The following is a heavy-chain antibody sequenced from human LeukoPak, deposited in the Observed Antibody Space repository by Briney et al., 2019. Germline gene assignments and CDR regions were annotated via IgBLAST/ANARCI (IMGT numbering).Heavy chain of an antibody. CDR1: GGTFSSYA. V-gene: IGHV1-69*05. D-gene: IGHD1-7*01. Sequence: GASVKVSCKASGGTFSSYAISWVRQAPGQGLEWMGGIIPIFGTANYAQKFQGRVTITTDESTSTAYMELSSVRSEDTAVYYCASSKAGTTDYYYYYYMDVWGKGTTVTVSS. CDR2: IIPIFGTA. CDR3: ASSKAGTTDYYYYYYMDV. J-gene: IGHJ6*03.